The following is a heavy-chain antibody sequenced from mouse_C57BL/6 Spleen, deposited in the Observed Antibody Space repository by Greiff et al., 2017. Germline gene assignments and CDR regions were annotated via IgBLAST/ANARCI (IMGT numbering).Heavy chain of an antibody. CDR2: INPSTGGT. CDR3: ARDYGSPHWYFDV. J-gene: IGHJ1*03. D-gene: IGHD1-1*01. Sequence: VHVKQSGPELVKPGASVKISCKASGYSFTGYYMNWVKQSPEKSLEWIGEINPSTGGTTYNQKFKAKATLTVDKSSSTAYMQLKSLTSEDSAVYYCARDYGSPHWYFDVWGTGTTVTVSS. CDR1: GYSFTGYY. V-gene: IGHV1-42*01.